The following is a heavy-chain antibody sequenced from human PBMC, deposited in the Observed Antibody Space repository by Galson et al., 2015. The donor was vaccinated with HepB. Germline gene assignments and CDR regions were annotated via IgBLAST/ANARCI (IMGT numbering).Heavy chain of an antibody. CDR1: GFTFSSYA. CDR3: AKSQGVTYYYGMDV. V-gene: IGHV3-23*01. CDR2: ISGSGGST. D-gene: IGHD3-10*01. J-gene: IGHJ6*02. Sequence: SLRLSCAASGFTFSSYAMSWVRQAPGKGLEWVSAISGSGGSTYYADSVKGRFAISRDNSKNTLYLQMNSLRAEDTAVYYCAKSQGVTYYYGMDVRGQGTTVTVS.